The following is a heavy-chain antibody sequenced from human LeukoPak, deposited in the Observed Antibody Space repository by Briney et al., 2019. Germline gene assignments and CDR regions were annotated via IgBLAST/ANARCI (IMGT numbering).Heavy chain of an antibody. CDR3: ARMNRGNYFDH. D-gene: IGHD7-27*01. V-gene: IGHV2-70*11. CDR1: GFSLNASGLC. Sequence: SGPALAQPTQTLTLTCTFSGFSLNASGLCVSWIRQPPGKALEWLARIDWDDDTYYSTSLNTRLTISKDTSKNQVVLTMTNMDPVDTATYYCARMNRGNYFDHWGQGTLVTVSS. J-gene: IGHJ4*02. CDR2: IDWDDDT.